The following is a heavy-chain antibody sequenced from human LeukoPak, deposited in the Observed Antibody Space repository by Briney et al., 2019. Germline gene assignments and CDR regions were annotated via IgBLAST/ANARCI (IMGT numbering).Heavy chain of an antibody. CDR3: ARDNYYDSSGYFDY. D-gene: IGHD3-22*01. J-gene: IGHJ4*02. CDR2: FSAYNGNT. V-gene: IGHV1-18*01. CDR1: GYTFTSYA. Sequence: ASVRLSRKASGYTFTSYAISWVRQAPGQGLEWMGWFSAYNGNTNYAQNLQGRVTVTTDTSTSTAYLELRSLRSDDTAVYYCARDNYYDSSGYFDYWGQ.